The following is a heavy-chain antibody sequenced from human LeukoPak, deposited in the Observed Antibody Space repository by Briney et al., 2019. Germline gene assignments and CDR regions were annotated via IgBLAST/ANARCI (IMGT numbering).Heavy chain of an antibody. CDR2: IKQDGSEK. Sequence: GALELFCAASGFTLRRVWMGLVRQGPGKGLEWVANIKQDGSEKYYVDSVKGRFTISRDNAKNSLHLQMNSLRAEDTAVYYCASASPAGDYWGQGTLVTVSS. CDR1: GFTLRRVW. CDR3: ASASPAGDY. V-gene: IGHV3-7*02. D-gene: IGHD2-2*01. J-gene: IGHJ4*02.